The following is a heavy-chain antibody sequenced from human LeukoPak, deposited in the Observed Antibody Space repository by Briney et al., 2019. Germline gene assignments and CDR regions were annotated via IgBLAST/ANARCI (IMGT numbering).Heavy chain of an antibody. CDR1: GFTITDPH. Sequence: GGSLRLSCAASGFTITDPHMDWVRQAPRKGLEWVGRIKTTKANSCKTEYAASVKGRFTISSDDSKNSVYLQLNRLKTEDTAVYYCVRVVTTGSGWYHFDNWGQGTLVTVSS. J-gene: IGHJ4*02. V-gene: IGHV3-72*01. CDR2: IKTTKANSCKT. D-gene: IGHD6-13*01. CDR3: VRVVTTGSGWYHFDN.